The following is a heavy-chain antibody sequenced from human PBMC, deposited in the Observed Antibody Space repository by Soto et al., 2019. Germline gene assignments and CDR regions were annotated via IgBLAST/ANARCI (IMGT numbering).Heavy chain of an antibody. CDR1: GDSVSNIDAV. Sequence: QVQLQQSGPGLVKPSQTLSLTCAISGDSVSNIDAVWNWIRQSPSRGLEWLGRTYYRSRWHNEYALSVKSRMTINPDTSRNQFSLQLSSVTPEDTAVYYCARLVGNSWHDYWGQGTLVTVSS. CDR2: TYYRSRWHN. D-gene: IGHD6-13*01. CDR3: ARLVGNSWHDY. J-gene: IGHJ4*02. V-gene: IGHV6-1*01.